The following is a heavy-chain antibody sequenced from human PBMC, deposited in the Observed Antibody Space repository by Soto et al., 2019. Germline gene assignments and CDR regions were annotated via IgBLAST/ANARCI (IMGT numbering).Heavy chain of an antibody. D-gene: IGHD4-17*01. V-gene: IGHV1-18*01. CDR2: ISTYNGNT. CDR3: ARTTVTASYYYMDV. Sequence: ASVKVSCXASGYTFTNYGFTRVRQAPGQGLEWLGWISTYNGNTKYAQKVQGRLTMTTDTSTSTANMELTSLRSDDTALYYCARTTVTASYYYMDVWGKGSTVTVSS. J-gene: IGHJ6*03. CDR1: GYTFTNYG.